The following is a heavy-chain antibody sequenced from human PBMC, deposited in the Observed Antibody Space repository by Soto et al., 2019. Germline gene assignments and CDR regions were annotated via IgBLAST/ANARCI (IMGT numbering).Heavy chain of an antibody. CDR1: GTIFSSYT. CDR3: ARGLGGRMGD. CDR2: IIPILGET. J-gene: IGHJ6*02. D-gene: IGHD3-16*01. Sequence: QVQLVQSGAEVKKPGSSVRVSCKASGTIFSSYTISWVRQAPGQGLEWMGRIIPILGETNSAQKFQGRVTLTSDKSTNTASMQLNSLRLEDTAVYYCARGLGGRMGDGGRGTTVTVS. V-gene: IGHV1-69*08.